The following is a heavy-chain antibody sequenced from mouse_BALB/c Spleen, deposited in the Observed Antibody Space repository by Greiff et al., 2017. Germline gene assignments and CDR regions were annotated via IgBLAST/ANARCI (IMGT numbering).Heavy chain of an antibody. V-gene: IGHV14-3*02. J-gene: IGHJ2*01. CDR1: GFNIKDTY. CDR3: ALGSGLDY. Sequence: EVQLQQSLAELVKPGASVKLSCTASGFNIKDTYMHWVKQRPEQGLEWIGRIDPANGNTKYDPKFQGKATITADTSSNTAYLQLSSLTSEDTAVYYCALGSGLDYWGQGTTLTVSS. CDR2: IDPANGNT. D-gene: IGHD1-1*01.